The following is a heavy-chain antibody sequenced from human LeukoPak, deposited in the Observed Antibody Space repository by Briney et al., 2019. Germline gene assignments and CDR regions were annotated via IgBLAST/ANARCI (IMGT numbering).Heavy chain of an antibody. CDR2: ISAYSGST. CDR3: ASDNGVAVPVTALDY. Sequence: ASVKVSCKASGYTFRAYAISWMRQAPGQGLEWMGWISAYSGSTHYAWKFQDRFTMTTDTSTSTAYMELRSLSSDDTAVYFCASDNGVAVPVTALDYWGRGTLVTVSS. CDR1: GYTFRAYA. D-gene: IGHD6-19*01. J-gene: IGHJ4*02. V-gene: IGHV1-18*01.